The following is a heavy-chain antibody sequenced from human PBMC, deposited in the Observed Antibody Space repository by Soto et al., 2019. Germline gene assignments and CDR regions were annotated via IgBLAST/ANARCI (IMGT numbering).Heavy chain of an antibody. CDR2: IWHDGSNK. CDR1: GFTFSSYG. CDR3: ARDKRSGWSYYYGMDV. J-gene: IGHJ6*02. D-gene: IGHD6-19*01. Sequence: QVQLVESGGGVAQPGRSLRLSCAASGFTFSSYGMHWVRQAPGKGLEWVAVIWHDGSNKYYADSVKGRFTISRDNSKNTRYLEMNSRSAEGKAVYYCARDKRSGWSYYYGMDVWGQGTTVTVSS. V-gene: IGHV3-33*01.